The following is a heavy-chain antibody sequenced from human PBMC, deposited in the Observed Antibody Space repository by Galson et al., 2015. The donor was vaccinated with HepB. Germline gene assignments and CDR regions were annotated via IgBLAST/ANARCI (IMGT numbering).Heavy chain of an antibody. Sequence: SVKVSCKASGYTFTTYDINWVRQAPGQGLEWIGWMNTNSGNSGHAQKFQGRVTMTRNTSVSTAYMELSSLRYEDTAVYYCTRGRRCSTTGCYAWFDHWGQGTLITVAS. V-gene: IGHV1-8*01. CDR3: TRGRRCSTTGCYAWFDH. CDR1: GYTFTTYD. CDR2: MNTNSGNS. J-gene: IGHJ5*02. D-gene: IGHD2-2*01.